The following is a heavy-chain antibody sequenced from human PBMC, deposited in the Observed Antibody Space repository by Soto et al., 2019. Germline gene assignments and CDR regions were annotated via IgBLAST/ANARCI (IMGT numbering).Heavy chain of an antibody. CDR2: MNPNSGNT. J-gene: IGHJ4*02. Sequence: ASVKVSCKSSVYTFTSYDINWVRQATGQGLEWMGWMNPNSGNTGYAQKFQGRVTMTRNTSISTAYMELSSLRSEDTAVYYCARGHRRSSFSCTYWGQGTLVTVSS. V-gene: IGHV1-8*01. CDR1: VYTFTSYD. D-gene: IGHD6-6*01. CDR3: ARGHRRSSFSCTY.